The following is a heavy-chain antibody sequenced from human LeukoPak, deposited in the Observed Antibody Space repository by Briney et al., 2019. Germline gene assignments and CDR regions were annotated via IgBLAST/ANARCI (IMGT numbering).Heavy chain of an antibody. V-gene: IGHV4-34*01. D-gene: IGHD6-19*01. CDR2: INHSGST. Sequence: SETLSLTCAVYGGSFSGYYWSWIRQPPGKELEWIGEINHSGSTNYNPSPKSRVTISVDTSKNQFSLKLSSVTAADTAMYYCARGDLRALQLQWLVRKNGNWFDPWGQGTLVTVSS. CDR1: GGSFSGYY. J-gene: IGHJ5*02. CDR3: ARGDLRALQLQWLVRKNGNWFDP.